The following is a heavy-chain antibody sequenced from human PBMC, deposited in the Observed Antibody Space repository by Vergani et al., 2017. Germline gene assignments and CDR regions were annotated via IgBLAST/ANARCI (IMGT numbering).Heavy chain of an antibody. CDR3: ARDRECSSTSCVTGHGAFDS. CDR1: GDSVSSNSAA. J-gene: IGHJ3*02. D-gene: IGHD2-2*01. V-gene: IGHV6-1*01. Sequence: QVQLQQSGPGLVKPSQTLSLTCAISGDSVSSNSAAWNWIRQSPSRGLEWLGRTYYRSKWYNDYAVSVKSRITINPDTAKNQFSLQLNSVTPEDTVVYYCARDRECSSTSCVTGHGAFDSWGQGTMVTVSS. CDR2: TYYRSKWYN.